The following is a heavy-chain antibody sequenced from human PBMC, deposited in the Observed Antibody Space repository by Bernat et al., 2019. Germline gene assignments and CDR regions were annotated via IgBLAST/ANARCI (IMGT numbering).Heavy chain of an antibody. CDR2: IYYSGST. V-gene: IGHV4-59*08. CDR3: ARAGRMTTSIYFDH. Sequence: QVQLQESGPGLVKPSETLSLTCTVSGGSISSYYWSWIRQPPGKGLEWIGYIYYSGSTNYNPSLKSRVTISVDTSKNQFSLKLSSVTAADTAVYYCARAGRMTTSIYFDHWGQGTLVTVSS. D-gene: IGHD3-10*01. J-gene: IGHJ4*02. CDR1: GGSISSYY.